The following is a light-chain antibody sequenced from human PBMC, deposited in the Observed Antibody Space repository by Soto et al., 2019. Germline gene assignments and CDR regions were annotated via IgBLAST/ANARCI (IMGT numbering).Light chain of an antibody. CDR1: TSDVGGYNY. Sequence: QSVLTQPASVSGSPGQSITISCTGTTSDVGGYNYVSWYQQHPGKVPKLLIHEVSNRPSGVSNRFSASKSGNTASLTISGLQAKDEADYYCLSNTSSISYVFGTGSKGTV. CDR3: LSNTSSISYV. V-gene: IGLV2-14*01. CDR2: EVS. J-gene: IGLJ1*01.